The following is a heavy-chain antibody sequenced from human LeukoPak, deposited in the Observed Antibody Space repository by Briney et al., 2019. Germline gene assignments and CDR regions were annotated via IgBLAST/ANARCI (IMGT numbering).Heavy chain of an antibody. V-gene: IGHV1-8*01. CDR3: VRDGEGVAISVNYWFDP. D-gene: IGHD3-10*01. J-gene: IGHJ5*02. Sequence: ASVKVSCKASGYTFTSYDFNWLRQATGQGLEWMGWMNPNNGNTGYAQKFQGRVTMTRDTSISTAYMELRSPRSEDTAVYYCVRDGEGVAISVNYWFDPWGQGTLVTVSS. CDR2: MNPNNGNT. CDR1: GYTFTSYD.